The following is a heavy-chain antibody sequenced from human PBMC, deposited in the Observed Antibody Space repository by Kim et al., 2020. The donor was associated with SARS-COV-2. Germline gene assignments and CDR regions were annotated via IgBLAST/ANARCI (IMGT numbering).Heavy chain of an antibody. CDR3: ARGGRTRWEQED. V-gene: IGHV1-24*01. D-gene: IGHD1-26*01. CDR1: GYTFTGLA. J-gene: IGHJ4*02. Sequence: ASVKVSCKVSGYTFTGLAMHWVRQAPGKGLEWMGGIDPDDGETIYAQKFQGRVTMTGDTSTNTAYMELSSLRSEDTAVYYCARGGRTRWEQEDWGQGT. CDR2: IDPDDGET.